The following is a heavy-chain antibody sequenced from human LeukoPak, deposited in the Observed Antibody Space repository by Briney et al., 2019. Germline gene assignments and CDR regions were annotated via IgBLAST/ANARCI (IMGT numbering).Heavy chain of an antibody. Sequence: GGSLRLSCSASGFTFSTFAMHWVRQAPGKRLEYVSGIDNNGDSTYYSDSVKARLTISRDNSKNTLFLQMASLRAEDTAVYYCVKTMMTFGGVIRTDAFDIWGQGTMVIVSS. CDR1: GFTFSTFA. D-gene: IGHD3-16*01. CDR3: VKTMMTFGGVIRTDAFDI. V-gene: IGHV3-64D*06. J-gene: IGHJ3*02. CDR2: IDNNGDST.